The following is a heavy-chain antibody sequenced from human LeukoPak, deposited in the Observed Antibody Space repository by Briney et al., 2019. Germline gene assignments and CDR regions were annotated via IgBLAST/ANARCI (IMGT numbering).Heavy chain of an antibody. J-gene: IGHJ3*02. CDR3: ARADYYDSSGYFFPTPDAFDI. CDR2: IYYSGST. CDR1: GGSISSYY. Sequence: PSETLSLTCTVSGGSISSYYWSWIRQPPGKGLEWIGYIYYSGSTNYNPSLKSRVTISVDTSKNQFSLKLSSVTAADTAVYYCARADYYDSSGYFFPTPDAFDIWGQGTMVTVSS. D-gene: IGHD3-22*01. V-gene: IGHV4-59*01.